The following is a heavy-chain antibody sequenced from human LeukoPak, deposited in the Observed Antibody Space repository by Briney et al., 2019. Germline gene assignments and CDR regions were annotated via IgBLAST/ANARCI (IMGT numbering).Heavy chain of an antibody. J-gene: IGHJ4*02. Sequence: GGSLRLSCAASGFTFSSYGMHWVRQAPGKGLEWVAVMSYDGSKEYYADSVKGRFTISRDNSKNTLYLQMNSLRDEDTAVYYCARDRDSGDYTAAPGDYWGQGTLVTVSS. D-gene: IGHD4-17*01. V-gene: IGHV3-30*03. CDR1: GFTFSSYG. CDR2: MSYDGSKE. CDR3: ARDRDSGDYTAAPGDY.